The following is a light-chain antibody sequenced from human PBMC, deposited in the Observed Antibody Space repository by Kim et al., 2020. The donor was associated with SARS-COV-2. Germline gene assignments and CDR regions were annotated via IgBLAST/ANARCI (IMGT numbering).Light chain of an antibody. CDR2: AAS. CDR1: QTISSY. J-gene: IGKJ4*01. Sequence: SVRDRVTIACQASQTISSYLNWYQQQPGKAHKLLIYAASSLQSGVPARFSGSGSGTDFTLTNSSLQPEDFATYYCQQSFTTPLLTFGGGTKVDIK. V-gene: IGKV1-39*01. CDR3: QQSFTTPLLT.